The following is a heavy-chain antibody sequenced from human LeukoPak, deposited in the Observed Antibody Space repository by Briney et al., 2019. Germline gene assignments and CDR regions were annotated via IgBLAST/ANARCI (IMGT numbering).Heavy chain of an antibody. CDR3: ARSGGLYYDATGYYFAY. J-gene: IGHJ4*02. CDR2: IGSSRSHT. V-gene: IGHV3-11*03. Sequence: GGSLRLSCAASGFTFSDHYMSWIRQAPGKGLEWVSYIGSSRSHTNYADSAKGRFTISRDNAKDSLYLQMNSLRAEDTAVYYCARSGGLYYDATGYYFAYWGQGTLVTVSS. CDR1: GFTFSDHY. D-gene: IGHD3-22*01.